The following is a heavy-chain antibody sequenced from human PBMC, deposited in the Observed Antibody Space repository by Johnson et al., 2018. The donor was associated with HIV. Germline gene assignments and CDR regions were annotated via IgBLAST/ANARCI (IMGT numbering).Heavy chain of an antibody. J-gene: IGHJ3*02. CDR1: GFTFDDYG. D-gene: IGHD3-3*01. CDR3: ARDMRWSKAFDI. CDR2: INWNGGST. Sequence: MLLVESGGGVVRPGGSLRLSCAASGFTFDDYGMSWVRQAPGKGLAWVSGINWNGGSTGYADSVKGRFTISSDNAKNSLYLQMNSLGAEDTALYYCARDMRWSKAFDIWGQGTMVTVSS. V-gene: IGHV3-20*04.